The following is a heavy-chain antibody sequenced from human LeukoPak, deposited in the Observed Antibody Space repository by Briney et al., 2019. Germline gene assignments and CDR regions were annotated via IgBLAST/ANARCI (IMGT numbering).Heavy chain of an antibody. V-gene: IGHV3-7*05. J-gene: IGHJ5*02. Sequence: PGGSLRLSCAASGFTFSSCWMTWVRQAPGKGRECVPNINQDGSAKYFVDSVKGRFTISRDNGKNSMYMQMNSLRAEDTAAYYCATGSSGIAVRGIIWAWFDPWGQGTQVTVAS. CDR3: ATGSSGIAVRGIIWAWFDP. D-gene: IGHD3-10*01. CDR1: GFTFSSCW. CDR2: INQDGSAK.